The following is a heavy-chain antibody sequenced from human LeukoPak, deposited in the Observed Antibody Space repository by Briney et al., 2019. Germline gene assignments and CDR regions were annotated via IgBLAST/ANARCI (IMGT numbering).Heavy chain of an antibody. D-gene: IGHD2-21*02. V-gene: IGHV3-53*01. CDR2: IYSDNT. J-gene: IGHJ4*02. CDR3: AKGVKQIVVVTAQHYLDY. CDR1: GFTVSSNS. Sequence: GGSLRLSCTVSGFTVSSNSMSWVRQAPGKGLEWVSFIYSDNTHYSYAVKGRCTIPIDNAKNTLYLQMNSLRAEDTAVYYCAKGVKQIVVVTAQHYLDYWGQGTLVTVSS.